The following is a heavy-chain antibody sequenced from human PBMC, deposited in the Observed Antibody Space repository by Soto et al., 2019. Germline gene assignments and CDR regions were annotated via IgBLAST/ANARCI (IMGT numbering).Heavy chain of an antibody. Sequence: QVQLQESGPGLVKPSQTLSLTCTVSGGSISSGGYYWSWIRQHPGKGLEWIGYIYYSGSTYYNPSLKTRVTISVDTSKNQFSLKLSSVTAADTAVYYCARDLLPPAYYDILTGSPPYVNYGMDVW. CDR3: ARDLLPPAYYDILTGSPPYVNYGMDV. D-gene: IGHD3-9*01. J-gene: IGHJ6*01. CDR1: GGSISSGGYY. V-gene: IGHV4-31*03. CDR2: IYYSGST.